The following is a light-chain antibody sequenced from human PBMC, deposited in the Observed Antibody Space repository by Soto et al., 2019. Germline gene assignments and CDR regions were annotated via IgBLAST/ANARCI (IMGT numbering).Light chain of an antibody. CDR2: GAS. J-gene: IGKJ1*01. CDR1: QSVGSN. CDR3: QQYNNWPPDRT. V-gene: IGKV3-15*01. Sequence: EIVMTQSPATLSVSPGERATLSCRASQSVGSNLAWYQQKPGQAPRLLIYGASTRATGIPARFSGSGSGTEFTLTISSLQSEDFAIYLCQQYNNWPPDRTFGQGTKVEIK.